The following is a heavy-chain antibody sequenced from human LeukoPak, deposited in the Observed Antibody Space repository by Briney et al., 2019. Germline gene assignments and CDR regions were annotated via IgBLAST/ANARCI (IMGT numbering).Heavy chain of an antibody. CDR1: GGSISSGSYY. D-gene: IGHD6-19*01. Sequence: SETLSLTCTVSGGSISSGSYYWSWIRQPAGRGLEWIGHIYTSGSTNYNPSLKSRVTISVDTSKNQFSLKLSSVTAADTAVYYCVRHSGWYFGYWGQGTLVTVSS. CDR2: IYTSGST. CDR3: VRHSGWYFGY. J-gene: IGHJ4*02. V-gene: IGHV4-61*09.